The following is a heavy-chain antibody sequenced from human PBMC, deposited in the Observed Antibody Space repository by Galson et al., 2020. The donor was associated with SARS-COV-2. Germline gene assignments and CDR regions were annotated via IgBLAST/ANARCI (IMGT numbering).Heavy chain of an antibody. V-gene: IGHV4-39*01. Sequence: TLSLTCSVSGGSIRSRSYYWGWIRQPPGKGLEWIGSIYYSGSTYYNPSLKNRVTISVDTSKNQFSLKLSSVTAADTAVYYCARHSSSWYSWFDPWGQGTLVTVSS. D-gene: IGHD6-13*01. CDR2: IYYSGST. CDR3: ARHSSSWYSWFDP. CDR1: GGSIRSRSYY. J-gene: IGHJ5*02.